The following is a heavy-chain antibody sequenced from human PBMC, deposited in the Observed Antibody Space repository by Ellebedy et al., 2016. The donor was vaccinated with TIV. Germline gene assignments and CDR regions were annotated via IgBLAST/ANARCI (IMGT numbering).Heavy chain of an antibody. CDR3: ATEEEVTTIAFEF. CDR2: IIGDGCNI. Sequence: PSETLSLTCAASAFTFSSTWFHWVLHVPGKGLVWVARIIGDGCNIGYAGSVKGRFTISRDNAKRSLHLQMSSLRDEDTAVYYCATEEEVTTIAFEFWGQGALVTVSS. J-gene: IGHJ4*02. D-gene: IGHD4-17*01. V-gene: IGHV3-74*01. CDR1: AFTFSSTW.